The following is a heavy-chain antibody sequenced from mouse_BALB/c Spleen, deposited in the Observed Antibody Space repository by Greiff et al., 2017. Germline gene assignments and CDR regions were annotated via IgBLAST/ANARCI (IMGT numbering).Heavy chain of an antibody. CDR2: IYPGNSDT. Sequence: SGTVLARPGASVKMSCKASGYTFTSYWMHWVKQRPGQGLEWIGAIYPGNSDTSYNQKFKGKAKLTAVTSTSTAYMELSSLTNEDSAVYYCTTYGNYYFYAMDYWGQGTSVTVSS. J-gene: IGHJ4*01. CDR3: TTYGNYYFYAMDY. CDR1: GYTFTSYW. V-gene: IGHV1-5*01. D-gene: IGHD2-1*01.